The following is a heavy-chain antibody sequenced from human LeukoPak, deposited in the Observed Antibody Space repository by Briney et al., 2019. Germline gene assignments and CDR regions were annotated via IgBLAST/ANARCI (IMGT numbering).Heavy chain of an antibody. V-gene: IGHV1-2*02. J-gene: IGHJ4*02. Sequence: GASVKVSCKTSGYTFTDYYIHWVRQAPGQGPEWMGWINPNSGGTNYAQNLQGRVTMTRDTSISTAYMELSRLRSDDTAVYYCARDATMMGNYFNYWGQGTLVTVSS. CDR2: INPNSGGT. CDR1: GYTFTDYY. D-gene: IGHD5-12*01. CDR3: ARDATMMGNYFNY.